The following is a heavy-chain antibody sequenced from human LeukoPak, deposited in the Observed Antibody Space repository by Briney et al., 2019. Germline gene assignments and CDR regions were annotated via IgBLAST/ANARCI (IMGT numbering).Heavy chain of an antibody. V-gene: IGHV3-11*04. J-gene: IGHJ4*02. CDR3: ARDGYNSHFDY. CDR2: ISRSGSTI. CDR1: GFTFSDYY. D-gene: IGHD5-24*01. Sequence: GGSLSLSCAASGFTFSDYYMSWIRQAPGKGLEWVSYISRSGSTIYYADSVKGRFTISRDNAKNSLYLQMNSLRAEDTAVYYCARDGYNSHFDYWGQGTLVTVSS.